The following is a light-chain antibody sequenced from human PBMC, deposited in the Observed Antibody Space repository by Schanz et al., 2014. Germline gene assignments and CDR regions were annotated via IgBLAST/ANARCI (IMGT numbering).Light chain of an antibody. J-gene: IGKJ1*01. CDR3: QQYGSSPPWT. CDR1: HSVTSN. Sequence: EIVLTQSPGTLSLSPGERAALSCRASHSVTSNLAWYQQKPGQAPRLLIYDASNRATGIPDRFSGSGSGADFTLTISRLEPEDFAVYYCQQYGSSPPWTFGQGTKVEIK. CDR2: DAS. V-gene: IGKV3-20*01.